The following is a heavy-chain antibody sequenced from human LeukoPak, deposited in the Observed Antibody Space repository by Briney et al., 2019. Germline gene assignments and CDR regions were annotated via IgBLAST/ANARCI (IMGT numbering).Heavy chain of an antibody. Sequence: ASVKVSCKASGYTFTTNNINWVRQAPGQGLEWMGYMNPRNGNTGYAQQFQGRVTMTRNTSTSTAYMELTSLRSEDTAVYYCARDGGSYYNWFDPWGQGTLVTVSS. V-gene: IGHV1-8*02. J-gene: IGHJ5*02. CDR3: ARDGGSYYNWFDP. D-gene: IGHD1-26*01. CDR2: MNPRNGNT. CDR1: GYTFTTNN.